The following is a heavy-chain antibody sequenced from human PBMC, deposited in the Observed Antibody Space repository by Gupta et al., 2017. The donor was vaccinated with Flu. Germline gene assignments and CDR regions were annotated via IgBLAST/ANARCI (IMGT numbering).Heavy chain of an antibody. D-gene: IGHD1-7*01. Sequence: EVQLVEYGGGLVQPGGSLRLSCAAFGFVFSTYDMNWVRQVPGKGREWVSTIGTAGDTYYPVSVKGRFTISRENAKNSLYLQMNSLRAGDTAIYYCARLEGGWNYDAFDIWGQGTMVTVSS. CDR1: GFVFSTYD. J-gene: IGHJ3*02. V-gene: IGHV3-13*01. CDR2: IGTAGDT. CDR3: ARLEGGWNYDAFDI.